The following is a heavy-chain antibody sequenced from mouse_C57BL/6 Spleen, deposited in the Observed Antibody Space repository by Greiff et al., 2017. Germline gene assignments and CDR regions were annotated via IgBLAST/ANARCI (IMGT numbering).Heavy chain of an antibody. J-gene: IGHJ2*01. CDR3: ARDWDTSYFDY. Sequence: EVQLQESGPVLVKPGASVKMSCKASGYTFTDYYMNWVKQSHGKSLEWIGVINPYNGGTSYNQKFKGKATLTVDKSSSTAYMELNSLTSEDSAVYYCARDWDTSYFDYWGQGTTLTVSS. CDR2: INPYNGGT. CDR1: GYTFTDYY. D-gene: IGHD4-1*01. V-gene: IGHV1-19*01.